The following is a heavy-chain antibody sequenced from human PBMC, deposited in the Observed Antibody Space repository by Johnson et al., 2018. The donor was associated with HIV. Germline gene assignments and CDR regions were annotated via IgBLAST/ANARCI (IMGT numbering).Heavy chain of an antibody. CDR3: ARGGDDAFDI. CDR1: GFTFSSHW. D-gene: IGHD7-27*01. V-gene: IGHV3-30*19. J-gene: IGHJ3*02. CDR2: ISFDENNK. Sequence: QVQLVESGGGLVKPGGSLRLSCAVSGFTFSSHWMTWVRQAPGKGLEWVAVISFDENNKVYADSVKGRFTISRDNAKNSLYLQMNSLRAEDTAVYYCARGGDDAFDIWGQGTMVTVSA.